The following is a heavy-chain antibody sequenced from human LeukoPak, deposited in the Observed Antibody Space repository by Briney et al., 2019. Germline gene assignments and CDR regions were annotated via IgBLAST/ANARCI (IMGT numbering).Heavy chain of an antibody. CDR1: GVTVTGNY. V-gene: IGHV3-66*01. CDR3: THGDYPLPY. J-gene: IGHJ4*02. D-gene: IGHD4-17*01. Sequence: PGGSLRLSCASSGVTVTGNYWHWVRQRPGKRLEWISILYADGKTLYADAVKGRFTFSRDSSKNTLALQMNRLRVEDTAVYYCTHGDYPLPYWGQGTLVTVSS. CDR2: LYADGKT.